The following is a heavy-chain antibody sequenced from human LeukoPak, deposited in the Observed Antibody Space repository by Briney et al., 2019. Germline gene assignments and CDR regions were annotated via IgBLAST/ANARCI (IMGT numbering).Heavy chain of an antibody. D-gene: IGHD5-18*01. Sequence: SETLSLTCTVSGGSISSGDYYWSWIRQPPGKGLEWIGYIYYSGSTYYNPSLKSRVTMSLDTSNNQFSLKLSSVTAADTAVYYCARSSGHSYGDFDYWGQGTLVTVSS. CDR2: IYYSGST. CDR1: GGSISSGDYY. CDR3: ARSSGHSYGDFDY. V-gene: IGHV4-30-4*02. J-gene: IGHJ4*02.